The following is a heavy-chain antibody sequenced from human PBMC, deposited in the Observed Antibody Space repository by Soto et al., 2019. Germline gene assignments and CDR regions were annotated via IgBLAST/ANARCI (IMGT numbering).Heavy chain of an antibody. J-gene: IGHJ4*02. CDR3: ARVGRSSGFDY. D-gene: IGHD6-19*01. CDR2: INHSGST. Sequence: QVQLQQWGAGLLKPSETLSLTCAVYGGSFSGYYWSWIRQPPGKGLERIGEINHSGSTNYNPSLKSRVTISVDTSKNQFSLKLSSVTAADTAVYYCARVGRSSGFDYWGQGTLVTVSS. CDR1: GGSFSGYY. V-gene: IGHV4-34*01.